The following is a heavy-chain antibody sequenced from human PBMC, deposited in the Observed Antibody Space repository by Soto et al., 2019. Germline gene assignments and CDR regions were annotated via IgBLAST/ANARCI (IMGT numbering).Heavy chain of an antibody. CDR3: ARLMMVRGVIPYYFDY. D-gene: IGHD3-10*01. V-gene: IGHV4-39*01. CDR1: GGSISSSSYY. CDR2: IYYSGST. Sequence: SETLSLTCTVSGGSISSSSYYWGWIRQPPGKGLEWIGSIYYSGSTYYNPSLKSRVTISVDTSKNQFSLKLSSVTAADTAVYYCARLMMVRGVIPYYFDYWGQGTLVTVSS. J-gene: IGHJ4*02.